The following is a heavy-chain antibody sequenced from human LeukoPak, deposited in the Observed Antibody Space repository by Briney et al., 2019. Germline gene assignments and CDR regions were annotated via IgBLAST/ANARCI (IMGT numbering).Heavy chain of an antibody. D-gene: IGHD4-17*01. CDR2: IYYSGST. V-gene: IGHV4-30-4*01. CDR3: ARVVHVYGDGGDY. J-gene: IGHJ4*02. CDR1: GGSISSGDYY. Sequence: PSETLSLTCTVSGGSISSGDYYWSWIRQPPGKGLEWIGYIYYSGSTYYNPSLKSRVTISVDTSKNQFSLKLSSVTAADTAVYYCARVVHVYGDGGDYWGQGTLVTVSS.